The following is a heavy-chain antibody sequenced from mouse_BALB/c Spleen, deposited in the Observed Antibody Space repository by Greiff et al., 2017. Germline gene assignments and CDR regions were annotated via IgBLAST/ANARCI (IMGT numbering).Heavy chain of an antibody. J-gene: IGHJ2*01. CDR2: IYPGNSDT. Sequence: VQLQQSGTVLARPGASVKMSCKASGYSFTSYWMHWVKQRPGQGLEWIGAIYPGNSDTSYNQKFKGKAKLTAVTSASTAYMELSSLTNEDSAVYYCTRRGTFPYYFDYWGQGTTLTVSS. D-gene: IGHD3-3*01. CDR3: TRRGTFPYYFDY. V-gene: IGHV1-5*01. CDR1: GYSFTSYW.